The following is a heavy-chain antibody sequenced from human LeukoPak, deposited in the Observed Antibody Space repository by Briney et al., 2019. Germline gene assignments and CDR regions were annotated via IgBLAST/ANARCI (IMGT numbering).Heavy chain of an antibody. CDR1: GSPFPSSW. D-gene: IGHD3-10*01. J-gene: IGHJ4*02. CDR3: ARRMYGSGSFYFDY. CDR2: IYPGDSDT. V-gene: IGHV5-51*01. Sequence: GESLKISCKGSGSPFPSSWIAWVGQLPGKALECLGIIYPGDSDTRYSPSFQGQLTISADKSISTAYLQWSSLKASDTAMYYCARRMYGSGSFYFDYWGQGALVTVSS.